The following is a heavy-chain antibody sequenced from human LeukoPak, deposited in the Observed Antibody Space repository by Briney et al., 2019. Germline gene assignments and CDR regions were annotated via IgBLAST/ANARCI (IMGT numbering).Heavy chain of an antibody. D-gene: IGHD4-11*01. CDR1: GYTFTSYD. CDR3: ARGRATVTTHWFDP. V-gene: IGHV1-8*03. Sequence: ASVKVSGQASGYTFTSYDINWVRQATGQGLEWMGWMNPNSGNTGYAQKFQGRVTITRNTSISTVYMELSSLTSEDTAVYYCARGRATVTTHWFDPWGQGTLVTVSS. CDR2: MNPNSGNT. J-gene: IGHJ5*02.